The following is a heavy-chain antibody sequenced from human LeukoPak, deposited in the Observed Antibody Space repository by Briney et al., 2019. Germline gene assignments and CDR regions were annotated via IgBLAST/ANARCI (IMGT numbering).Heavy chain of an antibody. CDR3: ARGFNSFDY. J-gene: IGHJ4*02. CDR2: IWYDGSNK. CDR1: GFTFSNYV. Sequence: GGSLRLSCAASGFTFSNYVMHWVRQAPGKGLEWVAVIWYDGSNKYYADSVKGRFTISRDNSKNTLDLQMNSLRAEDTAAYHCARGFNSFDYWGQGTLVTVSS. D-gene: IGHD3-10*01. V-gene: IGHV3-33*01.